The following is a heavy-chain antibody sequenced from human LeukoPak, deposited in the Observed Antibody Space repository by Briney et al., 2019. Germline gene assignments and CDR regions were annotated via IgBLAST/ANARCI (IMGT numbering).Heavy chain of an antibody. CDR3: ARDPGYYDSSGYFPAYFQH. CDR2: ISSSSSYI. CDR1: GFTFSSYS. V-gene: IGHV3-21*01. Sequence: GGSLRLSCAASGFTFSSYSMNWVRQAPGRGLEWVSSISSSSSYIYYADSVKGRFTISRDNAKNSLYLQMNSLRAEDTAVYYCARDPGYYDSSGYFPAYFQHWGQGTLVTVSS. J-gene: IGHJ1*01. D-gene: IGHD3-22*01.